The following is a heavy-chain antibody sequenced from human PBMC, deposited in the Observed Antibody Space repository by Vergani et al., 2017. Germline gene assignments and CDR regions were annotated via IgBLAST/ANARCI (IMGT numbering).Heavy chain of an antibody. CDR2: ISGSGGST. Sequence: EVQLLESGGGLVQPGGSLRLSCAASGFTFSSYAMSWVRQAPGKGLEWVSAISGSGGSTYYADSVKGRFTISRDNAKNSLYLQMNSLRDEDTAVYYCASGDYYDSSGYLTNFDYWGQGTLVTVSS. V-gene: IGHV3-23*01. CDR1: GFTFSSYA. J-gene: IGHJ4*02. D-gene: IGHD3-22*01. CDR3: ASGDYYDSSGYLTNFDY.